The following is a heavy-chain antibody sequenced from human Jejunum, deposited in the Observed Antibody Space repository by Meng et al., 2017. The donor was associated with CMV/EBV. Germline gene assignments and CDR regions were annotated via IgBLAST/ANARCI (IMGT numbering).Heavy chain of an antibody. Sequence: QLQLQESGPGLVTPSQTLSLTCTVSGGSVSSGGYYWTWIRQHPGKGLEWFGHIYYSGSTFYNPSLKRRVIISIGTSKNQFSLNLRSVTAADTAVYYCARVSSGWDYFDYWGQGTLVTVSS. CDR2: IYYSGST. CDR3: ARVSSGWDYFDY. J-gene: IGHJ4*02. V-gene: IGHV4-31*03. CDR1: GGSVSSGGYY. D-gene: IGHD6-19*01.